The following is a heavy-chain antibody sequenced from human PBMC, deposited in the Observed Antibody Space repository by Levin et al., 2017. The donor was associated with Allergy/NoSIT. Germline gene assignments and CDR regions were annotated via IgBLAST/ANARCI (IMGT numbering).Heavy chain of an antibody. Sequence: PSETLSLTCTLSGGSLSSDNYWSWVRQPPGKGLEWIGEIFHSGSTNYNPSLKSRVTISMDKSRNQFSLTLNSVIAADTAVYYCVRDAEYCRASRGITTCSYDINVWGKGTAVTVSS. CDR1: GGSLSSDNY. CDR2: IFHSGST. J-gene: IGHJ6*04. CDR3: VRDAEYCRASRGITTCSYDINV. D-gene: IGHD2/OR15-2a*01. V-gene: IGHV4-4*02.